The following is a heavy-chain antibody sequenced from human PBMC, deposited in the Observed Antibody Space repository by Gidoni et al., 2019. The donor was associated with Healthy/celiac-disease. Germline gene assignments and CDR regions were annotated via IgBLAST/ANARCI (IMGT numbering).Heavy chain of an antibody. CDR3: ARDRSIVGATRGAFDI. V-gene: IGHV1-69*01. CDR2: IIPIFGPA. Sequence: QVQLVQSGAEVKKPGSSVKVSCKASGGTFSSYAISWVRQAPGQGLEWMGGIIPIFGPANYAQKFQGRVTITADESTSTAYMELSSLRSEDTAVYYCARDRSIVGATRGAFDIWGQGTMVTVSS. CDR1: GGTFSSYA. D-gene: IGHD1-26*01. J-gene: IGHJ3*02.